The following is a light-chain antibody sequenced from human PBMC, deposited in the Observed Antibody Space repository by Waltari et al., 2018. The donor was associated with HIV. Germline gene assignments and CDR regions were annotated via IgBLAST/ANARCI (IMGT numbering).Light chain of an antibody. Sequence: QSPLTQTPSMSGAPGQRVNISCSGGPSNIGSNSVNWYRQLPGTAPKLLIYSNDQRPSRVPVRFSGSKSATSAFLVISGLQPDDEADYYCATWDDTMSVVFGGGTRLTVL. CDR1: PSNIGSNS. J-gene: IGLJ2*01. CDR2: SND. CDR3: ATWDDTMSVV. V-gene: IGLV1-44*01.